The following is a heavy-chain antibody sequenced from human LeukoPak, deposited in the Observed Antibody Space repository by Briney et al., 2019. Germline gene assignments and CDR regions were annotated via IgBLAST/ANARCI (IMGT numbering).Heavy chain of an antibody. D-gene: IGHD6-13*01. Sequence: GESLRISRKGSGYSFTSYWISWVRQMPGKGLEWMGRIDPSDSYTNYSPSFQGHVTISADKSISTAYLQWSSLKASDTAMYYCARQSAAAAGAYYYYYGMDVWGQGTTVTVSS. CDR1: GYSFTSYW. J-gene: IGHJ6*02. V-gene: IGHV5-10-1*01. CDR3: ARQSAAAAGAYYYYYGMDV. CDR2: IDPSDSYT.